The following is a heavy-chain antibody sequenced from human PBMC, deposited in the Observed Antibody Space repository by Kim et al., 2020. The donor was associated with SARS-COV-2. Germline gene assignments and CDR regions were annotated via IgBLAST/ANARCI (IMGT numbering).Heavy chain of an antibody. J-gene: IGHJ3*01. CDR3: VVSGSAFDV. CDR1: GFTFSNDV. CDR2: INSDGSDT. D-gene: IGHD1-26*01. Sequence: GGSLRLYCSASGFTFSNDVMHWVRQAPGKGLEYVSAINSDGSDTYYADSVKGRFIISRDNSKNMLYLQMSSLTNGDTAIFYCVVSGSAFDVWGHGTMVTV. V-gene: IGHV3-64D*09.